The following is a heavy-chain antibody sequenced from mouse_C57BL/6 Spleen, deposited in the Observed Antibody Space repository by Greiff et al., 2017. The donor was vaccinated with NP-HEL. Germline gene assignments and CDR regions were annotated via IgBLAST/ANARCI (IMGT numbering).Heavy chain of an antibody. CDR3: VMDSSGYEAWFAY. CDR2: IRSKSNNYAT. V-gene: IGHV10-1*01. CDR1: GFSFNTYA. J-gene: IGHJ3*01. Sequence: EVQGVESGGGLVQPKGSLKLSCAASGFSFNTYAMNWVRQAPGKGVEWVARIRSKSNNYATYYADSVKDRFTISRDDSESMLYLQMNNLKTEDTAMYYCVMDSSGYEAWFAYWGQGTLVTVSA. D-gene: IGHD3-2*02.